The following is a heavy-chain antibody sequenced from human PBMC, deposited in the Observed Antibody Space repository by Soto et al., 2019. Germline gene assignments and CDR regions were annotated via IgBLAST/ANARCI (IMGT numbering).Heavy chain of an antibody. CDR1: GYTFTSYY. Sequence: ASVKVSCKASGYTFTSYYMHWVRQAPGQGLEWMGIINPSGGSTSYAQRFQGRVTMTRDTSTSTVYMELSSLRSEDTAVYYCATLVRGVITTRDYYYGMDVWGQGTTVTVSS. J-gene: IGHJ6*02. D-gene: IGHD3-10*01. CDR2: INPSGGST. CDR3: ATLVRGVITTRDYYYGMDV. V-gene: IGHV1-46*01.